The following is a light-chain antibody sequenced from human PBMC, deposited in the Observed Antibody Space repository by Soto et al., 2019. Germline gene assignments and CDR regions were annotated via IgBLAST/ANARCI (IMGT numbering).Light chain of an antibody. CDR1: QDIRNH. CDR2: DAS. V-gene: IGKV1-33*01. J-gene: IGKJ4*01. Sequence: DIQMTQSPSSLSASVGDRVIITCQASQDIRNHLNWYQQKPGKAPNLLIYDASNLETGVPPRFSGGGSGTEFSFTISSLQSEDIATYYCLQFDGLPITFGGGTKVDSK. CDR3: LQFDGLPIT.